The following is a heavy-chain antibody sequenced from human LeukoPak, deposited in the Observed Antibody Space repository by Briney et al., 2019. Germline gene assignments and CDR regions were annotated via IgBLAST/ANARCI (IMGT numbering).Heavy chain of an antibody. V-gene: IGHV3-30*18. CDR3: AKSYYGMDV. CDR2: ISYGGSNK. CDR1: GFTFSTYG. J-gene: IGHJ6*02. Sequence: PGGSLRLSCAASGFTFSTYGMHWVRQAPGKGLEWVAVISYGGSNKYYADSVKGRFTISRDNSKNTLYLQMNSLRAEDTAVYYCAKSYYGMDVWGQGTTVTVSS.